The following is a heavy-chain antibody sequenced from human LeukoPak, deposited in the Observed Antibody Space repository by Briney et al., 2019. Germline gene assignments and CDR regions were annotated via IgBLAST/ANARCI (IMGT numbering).Heavy chain of an antibody. Sequence: PGGSLRLSCAASGFTFSSYGMHWVRQVPGKGLEWVAFIPNDGSNKYYADSVKGRSTISRDNSKNTLYLQMNTLRAEDTAVYYCAKDRAMYSSRWCFDYWGQGTLVTVSS. CDR2: IPNDGSNK. V-gene: IGHV3-30*02. J-gene: IGHJ4*02. CDR3: AKDRAMYSSRWCFDY. D-gene: IGHD6-13*01. CDR1: GFTFSSYG.